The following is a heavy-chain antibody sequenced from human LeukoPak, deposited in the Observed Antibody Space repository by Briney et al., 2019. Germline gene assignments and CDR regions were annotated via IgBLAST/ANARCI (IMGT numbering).Heavy chain of an antibody. CDR2: ISGSGGST. Sequence: GGSLRLSCAASGFTFSSYAMSWVRQAPGKGLEWVSAISGSGGSTYYADSVKGRFTISRDNSKNTLYLQMNSLRAGDTAVYCCAKDSVYCSSTSCYVYWGQGTLVTVSS. CDR1: GFTFSSYA. CDR3: AKDSVYCSSTSCYVY. J-gene: IGHJ4*02. D-gene: IGHD2-2*01. V-gene: IGHV3-23*01.